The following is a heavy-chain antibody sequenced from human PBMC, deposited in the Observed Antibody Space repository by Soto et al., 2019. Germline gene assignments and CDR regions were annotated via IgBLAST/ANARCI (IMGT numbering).Heavy chain of an antibody. CDR1: GYTFTNYW. J-gene: IGHJ6*02. D-gene: IGHD6-19*01. CDR2: ISPGVSYI. CDR3: ARQRSNGQWDV. Sequence: GESLKISCKGSGYTFTNYWIGWVRQMPGKGLEWLAFISPGVSYIRYKPSVQGQVIISPDKSITTAYLQWNSLKASDTPIYYCARQRSNGQWDVWRPITTVPASS. V-gene: IGHV5-51*01.